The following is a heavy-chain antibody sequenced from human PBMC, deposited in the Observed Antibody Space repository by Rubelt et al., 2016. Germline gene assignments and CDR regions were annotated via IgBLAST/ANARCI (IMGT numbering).Heavy chain of an antibody. J-gene: IGHJ2*01. CDR2: INPNSGGT. CDR1: GYTFTGYY. V-gene: IGHV1-2*02. CDR3: ARDGDDYGYFDL. D-gene: IGHD7-27*01. Sequence: GYTFTGYYMHWVRQAPGQGLEWMGWINPNSGGTNYAQKFQGRVTMTRDTSISTAYMELSRLRSDDTAVYYCARDGDDYGYFDLWGRGTLVTVSS.